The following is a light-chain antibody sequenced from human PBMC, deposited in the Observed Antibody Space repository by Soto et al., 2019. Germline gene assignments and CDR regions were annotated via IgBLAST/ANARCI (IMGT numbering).Light chain of an antibody. CDR2: GAS. J-gene: IGKJ1*01. Sequence: EIVLTQSPGTLSLSPGERATLSCRASQSVTSNYLAWYQQKPGQAPRLLVYGASSRATGIPDRFSGTGSGTDFTLTISRLEPEDFAVYYCQQYADSPRTFGRVTTVEVK. CDR1: QSVTSNY. V-gene: IGKV3-20*01. CDR3: QQYADSPRT.